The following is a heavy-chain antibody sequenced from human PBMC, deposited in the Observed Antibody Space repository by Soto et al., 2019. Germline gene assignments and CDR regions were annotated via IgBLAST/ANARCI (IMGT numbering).Heavy chain of an antibody. J-gene: IGHJ4*02. CDR3: ARVASDYINSADH. Sequence: GGSLRLSCASSGFIFNAYAMTLVRQAPGKGLEWVSAIGGSGGNTYYAASVKGRFTISRDNSRDTVDLEMNRLRVDDTAVYFCARVASDYINSADHWGQGILVTVSS. D-gene: IGHD4-4*01. V-gene: IGHV3-23*01. CDR1: GFIFNAYA. CDR2: IGGSGGNT.